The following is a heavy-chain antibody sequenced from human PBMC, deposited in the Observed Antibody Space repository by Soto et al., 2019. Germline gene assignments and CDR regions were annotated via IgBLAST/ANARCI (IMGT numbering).Heavy chain of an antibody. CDR1: GFTFSSYG. Sequence: GGSLRLSCAASGFTFSSYGMHWVRQAPGKGLEWVAVISYDGSNKYYADSVKGRFTISRDNSKNTLYLQMNSLRAEDTAVYYCAKVLAAEGYDSEDFDHWGQGT. V-gene: IGHV3-30*18. CDR2: ISYDGSNK. CDR3: AKVLAAEGYDSEDFDH. J-gene: IGHJ4*02. D-gene: IGHD2-15*01.